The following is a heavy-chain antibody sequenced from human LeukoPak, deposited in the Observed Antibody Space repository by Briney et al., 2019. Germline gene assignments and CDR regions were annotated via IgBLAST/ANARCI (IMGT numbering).Heavy chain of an antibody. CDR1: GFTFSSYT. D-gene: IGHD3-10*02. V-gene: IGHV3-21*01. Sequence: GGSLRLSCAASGFTFSSYTMNWVRQAPGKGLEWVSSITDSSSSMYYADSVKGRFTISRDNAKNSLYLQMNSLRAEDTAVYYCAELGITMIGGVWGKGTTVTISS. J-gene: IGHJ6*04. CDR2: ITDSSSSM. CDR3: AELGITMIGGV.